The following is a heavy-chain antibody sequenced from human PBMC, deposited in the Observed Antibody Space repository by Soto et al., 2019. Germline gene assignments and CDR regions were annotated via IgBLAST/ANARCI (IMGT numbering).Heavy chain of an antibody. J-gene: IGHJ3*02. CDR2: INPSGGST. D-gene: IGHD1-7*01. V-gene: IGHV1-46*01. Sequence: QVQLVQSGAEVKKPGASVKVSCKASGYTFTSYYMHWVRQAPGQGLEWMGIINPSGGSTSYAQKFQGRVTMNRDTSTSTVYMELSSLRSEDTAVYYCASKLELDAFDIWGQGTMVTVSS. CDR1: GYTFTSYY. CDR3: ASKLELDAFDI.